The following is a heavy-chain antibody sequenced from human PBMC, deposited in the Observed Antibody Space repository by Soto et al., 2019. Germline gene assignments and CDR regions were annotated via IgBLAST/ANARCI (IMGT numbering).Heavy chain of an antibody. Sequence: PGESLKISCQASGYTFVNYWIGWVRQMPGKGLELMGIIYPVESDARYSPSFQGQVIISADKSITTVYLQWSSLRASDTAIYYCVRHGRSGGGSYTGWFDPWGQGTLVTVSS. CDR1: GYTFVNYW. CDR2: IYPVESDA. V-gene: IGHV5-51*01. J-gene: IGHJ5*02. CDR3: VRHGRSGGGSYTGWFDP. D-gene: IGHD2-15*01.